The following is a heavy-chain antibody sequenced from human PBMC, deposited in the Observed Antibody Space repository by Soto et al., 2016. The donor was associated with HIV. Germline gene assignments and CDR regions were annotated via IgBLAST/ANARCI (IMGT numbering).Heavy chain of an antibody. J-gene: IGHJ2*01. CDR1: GGSISSYY. CDR2: IYTSGST. V-gene: IGHV4-4*07. D-gene: IGHD1-26*01. Sequence: QVQLQESGPGLVKPSETLSLTCTVSGGSISSYYWSWIRQPAGKGLEWIGRIYTSGSTNYNPSLKSRVTISVDKSKNQFSLKLSSVTAADTAVYYCARDRGTPRRRTWYFDLVGPWHPGHCLL. CDR3: ARDRGTPRRRTWYFDL.